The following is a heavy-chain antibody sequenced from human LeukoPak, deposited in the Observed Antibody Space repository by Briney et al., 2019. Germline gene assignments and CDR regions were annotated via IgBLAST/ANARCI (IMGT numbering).Heavy chain of an antibody. D-gene: IGHD3-10*01. Sequence: SETLSLTCTVSGGSISSYYWSWIRQPPGKGLEWIGYIYYSGSTNYNPSLKSRVTISVDTSKNQFSLKLSSVTAADTAVYYCARLSGRRFGESPARLDVWGQGTTVTVSS. J-gene: IGHJ6*02. CDR2: IYYSGST. V-gene: IGHV4-59*08. CDR1: GGSISSYY. CDR3: ARLSGRRFGESPARLDV.